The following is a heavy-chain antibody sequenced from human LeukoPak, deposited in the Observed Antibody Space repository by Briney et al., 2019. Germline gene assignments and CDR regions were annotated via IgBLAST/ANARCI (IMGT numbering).Heavy chain of an antibody. Sequence: PGGSLRLYCAASGFTFSSYSMNWVRQAPGKGLEWVSSISSSSSYIYYADSVKGRFTISRDNAKSSLYLQMNSLRAEDTAVYYCARRGGTNSRYDMLTGYYRYYFDYWGQGTLVTVSS. J-gene: IGHJ4*02. CDR1: GFTFSSYS. V-gene: IGHV3-21*01. CDR3: ARRGGTNSRYDMLTGYYRYYFDY. D-gene: IGHD3-9*01. CDR2: ISSSSSYI.